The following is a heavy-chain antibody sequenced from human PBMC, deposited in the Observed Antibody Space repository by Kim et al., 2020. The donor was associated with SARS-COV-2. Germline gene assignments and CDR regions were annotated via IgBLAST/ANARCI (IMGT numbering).Heavy chain of an antibody. CDR2: IYHSGSA. CDR1: GGSISSYS. D-gene: IGHD5-12*01. CDR3: ARDCGYGKNEY. Sequence: SETLSLTCAVSGGSISSYSWSWIRQPPGKGLEWIGYIYHSGSAYYNPSLKSRVTMSVDRSKNQFSLNLNSLTAADTAVYYCARDCGYGKNEYWGQGTLVTVSS. J-gene: IGHJ4*02. V-gene: IGHV4-30-2*01.